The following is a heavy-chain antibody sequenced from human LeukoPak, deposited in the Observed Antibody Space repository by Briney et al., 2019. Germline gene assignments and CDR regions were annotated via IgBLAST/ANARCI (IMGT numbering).Heavy chain of an antibody. V-gene: IGHV5-51*01. Sequence: GESLKISCQASGYRFTNYWIAWVRQMPGQGLAWMGIIYPSDSDIRYNPSFQGQVTISADKSISTAYLRRSSLQASDTAVYYCARVGTSNYRFFDSWGQGTLVTVSS. CDR1: GYRFTNYW. CDR3: ARVGTSNYRFFDS. CDR2: IYPSDSDI. J-gene: IGHJ4*02. D-gene: IGHD4-4*01.